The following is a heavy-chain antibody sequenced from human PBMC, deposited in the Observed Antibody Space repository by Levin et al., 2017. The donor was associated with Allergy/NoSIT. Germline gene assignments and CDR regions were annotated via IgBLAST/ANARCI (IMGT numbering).Heavy chain of an antibody. CDR2: INAGNGNT. V-gene: IGHV1-3*01. Sequence: GESLKISCKASGYTFTSYAMHWVRQAPGQRLEWMGWINAGNGNTKYSQKFQGRVTITRDTSASTAYMELSSLRSEDTAVYYCARFYYDSPDGGMDVWGQGTTVTVSS. J-gene: IGHJ6*02. CDR1: GYTFTSYA. CDR3: ARFYYDSPDGGMDV. D-gene: IGHD3-3*01.